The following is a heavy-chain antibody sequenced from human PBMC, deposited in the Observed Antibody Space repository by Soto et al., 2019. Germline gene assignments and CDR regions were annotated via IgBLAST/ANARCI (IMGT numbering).Heavy chain of an antibody. CDR1: GFTFSSYG. CDR3: ARENKGLYYDFWRGLLPQGPTPQGMHV. J-gene: IGHJ6*04. V-gene: IGHV3-33*01. Sequence: PGGSLRLSCAASGFTFSSYGMHWVRQAPGKGLEWVAVIWYDGSNKYYADSVKGRFTISRDNYKNTLYLQMNSLRAEDTAVYYCARENKGLYYDFWRGLLPQGPTPQGMHVWGKGTTVTVSS. CDR2: IWYDGSNK. D-gene: IGHD3-3*01.